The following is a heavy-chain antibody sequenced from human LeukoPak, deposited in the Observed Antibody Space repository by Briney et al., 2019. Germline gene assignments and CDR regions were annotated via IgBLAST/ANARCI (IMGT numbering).Heavy chain of an antibody. V-gene: IGHV3-30*02. CDR1: GFSLINCD. J-gene: IGHJ3*02. CDR2: IHYGGSEK. D-gene: IGHD5-24*01. CDR3: ARNRVGFYYADAFDM. Sequence: TGGSLRLSCAPSGFSLINCDMHWVRHTPGKGLEWVAFIHYGGSEKYYADSLKGRFTISRDNSKNTLYLQMKRLRGEDTAVYYCARNRVGFYYADAFDMWGQGTMVTVSS.